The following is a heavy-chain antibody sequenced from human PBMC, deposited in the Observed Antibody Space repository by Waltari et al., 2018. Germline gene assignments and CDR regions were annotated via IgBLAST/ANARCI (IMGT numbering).Heavy chain of an antibody. CDR2: ISSSSSYI. Sequence: DVQLVASGGGLVKPGGSLRLSCAASGFTFSSYRMNWVRQAPGKGLEWVSSISSSSSYIYYADSVKGRFTISRDNAKNSLYLQMNSLRAEDTAVYYCARDLGSVTTGWGQGTLVTVSS. D-gene: IGHD4-17*01. CDR1: GFTFSSYR. V-gene: IGHV3-21*01. J-gene: IGHJ4*02. CDR3: ARDLGSVTTG.